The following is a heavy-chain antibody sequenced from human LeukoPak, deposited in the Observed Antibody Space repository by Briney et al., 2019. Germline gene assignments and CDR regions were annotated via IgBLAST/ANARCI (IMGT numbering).Heavy chain of an antibody. CDR3: AKDPSPIVVVTAFDY. J-gene: IGHJ4*02. Sequence: GGSLRLSCAASGFTFSSYAMSWVRQAPGKGLEWVSAISGSGGSTYYADSVKGRFTISRDNSENTLYLQMNSLRAEDTAVYYCAKDPSPIVVVTAFDYWGQGTLVTVSS. V-gene: IGHV3-23*01. CDR2: ISGSGGST. D-gene: IGHD2-21*02. CDR1: GFTFSSYA.